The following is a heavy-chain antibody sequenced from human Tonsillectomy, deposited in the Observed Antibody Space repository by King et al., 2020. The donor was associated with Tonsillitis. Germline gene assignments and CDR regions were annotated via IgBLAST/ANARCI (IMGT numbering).Heavy chain of an antibody. D-gene: IGHD5-18*01. J-gene: IGHJ4*02. Sequence: VQLVEAGGGVVQPGRPLRLSCAASGFTFSSYVLHWLRQAPDKGLEGVALISYDGSNKYYADSVKGQFTISSDNYKNPLYLQMNSLRAEDTGVYYCARDFGGYRFGLHLEYWGQGTLVTVSS. CDR3: ARDFGGYRFGLHLEY. V-gene: IGHV3-30*04. CDR1: GFTFSSYV. CDR2: ISYDGSNK.